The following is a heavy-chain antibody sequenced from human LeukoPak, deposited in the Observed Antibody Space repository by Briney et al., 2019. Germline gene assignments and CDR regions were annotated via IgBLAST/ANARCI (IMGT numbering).Heavy chain of an antibody. CDR2: ISGSGGST. V-gene: IGHV3-23*01. D-gene: IGHD5-18*01. J-gene: IGHJ4*02. Sequence: GGSLRLSCAASGFTFSSYPMSWVRQAPGKGLEWVSAISGSGGSTYYADSVKGRFTISRDNSKNTLYLLMNSLRAEDTAVYYCAKEPRYSYALDDFDYWGQGTLVTVAS. CDR1: GFTFSSYP. CDR3: AKEPRYSYALDDFDY.